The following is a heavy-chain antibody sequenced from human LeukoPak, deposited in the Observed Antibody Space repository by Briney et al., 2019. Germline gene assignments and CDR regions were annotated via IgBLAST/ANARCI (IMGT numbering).Heavy chain of an antibody. CDR3: ARAPGNSGGYYFDY. Sequence: SETLSLTCAVSGGSVSGGGYSWSWMRQPPGEGLEWIGYISHSGGTSYNPSLKSRVTISLDRSKNHFSLKLSSVTAADTAVYYCARAPGNSGGYYFDYWGQGTLVTVSS. J-gene: IGHJ4*02. V-gene: IGHV4-30-2*01. CDR1: GGSVSGGGYS. D-gene: IGHD2-15*01. CDR2: ISHSGGT.